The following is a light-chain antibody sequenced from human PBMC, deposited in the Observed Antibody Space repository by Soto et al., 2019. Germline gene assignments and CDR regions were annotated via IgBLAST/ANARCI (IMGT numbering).Light chain of an antibody. CDR2: GAS. J-gene: IGKJ1*01. V-gene: IGKV3-20*01. CDR1: QSVSSSN. Sequence: EIVLTQSPGTLSLSPGERATLSCRASQSVSSSNLAWYQQKPGQAHRPLIYGASSRAIGIPERFSGSWSGTDFTLTISRLEPEDYCQQYGSSPWTFGQGTKVDIK. CDR3: QQYGSSPWT.